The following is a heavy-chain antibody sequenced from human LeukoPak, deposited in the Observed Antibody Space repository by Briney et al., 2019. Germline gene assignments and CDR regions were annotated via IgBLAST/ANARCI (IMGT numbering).Heavy chain of an antibody. CDR3: ARGRDNTSYYYGSGSRNDAFDI. V-gene: IGHV1-69*05. D-gene: IGHD3-10*01. J-gene: IGHJ3*02. CDR2: IIPIFGTA. CDR1: GGTFSSYA. Sequence: SVKVSCKASGGTFSSYAISWVRQAPGQGLEWMGRIIPIFGTANYAQKFQGRVTITTDESTSTAYMELSSLRSEDTAVYCCARGRDNTSYYYGSGSRNDAFDIWGQGTMVTVSS.